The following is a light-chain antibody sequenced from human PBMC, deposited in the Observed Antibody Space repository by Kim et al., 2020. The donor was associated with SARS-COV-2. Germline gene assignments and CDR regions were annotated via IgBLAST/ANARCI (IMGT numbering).Light chain of an antibody. J-gene: IGKJ5*01. V-gene: IGKV1-17*01. CDR3: LQHSTFPIT. CDR1: QDIKNH. CDR2: AAS. Sequence: ASLGDRVTTTCRASQDIKNHLGWYQQKPGKAPKRLIYAASSLQSGVPSRFSGSGSGTEFTLTISSLQPEDFATYYCLQHSTFPITFGQGTRLEIK.